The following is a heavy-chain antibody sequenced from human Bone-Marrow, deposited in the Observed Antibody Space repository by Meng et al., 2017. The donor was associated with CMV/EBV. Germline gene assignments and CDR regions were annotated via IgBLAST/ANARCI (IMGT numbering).Heavy chain of an antibody. Sequence: GESLKISCAASGFTFSSYSMNWVRQAPGKGLEWVSSISSSSSYIYYADSVKGRFTISRDNAKNSLYLQMNSLRAEDTAVYYCARDGLKGYCSSTSCYFYWGQGTLVTVSS. CDR1: GFTFSSYS. D-gene: IGHD2-2*01. CDR2: ISSSSSYI. V-gene: IGHV3-21*01. J-gene: IGHJ4*02. CDR3: ARDGLKGYCSSTSCYFY.